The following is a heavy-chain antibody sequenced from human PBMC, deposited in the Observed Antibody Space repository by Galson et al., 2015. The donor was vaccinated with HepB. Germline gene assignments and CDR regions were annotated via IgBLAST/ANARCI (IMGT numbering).Heavy chain of an antibody. CDR3: AKDQTLNIRNAFDV. Sequence: SLRLSCAASGFTFHDYAIHWVRQAPGKGLEWVSGVSWNSGSIAYADSVKGRFTISRDNAWTSLYLQMNSLRTEDTALYYCAKDQTLNIRNAFDVWGQGTMVTVSS. CDR1: GFTFHDYA. J-gene: IGHJ3*01. V-gene: IGHV3-9*01. CDR2: VSWNSGSI. D-gene: IGHD1/OR15-1a*01.